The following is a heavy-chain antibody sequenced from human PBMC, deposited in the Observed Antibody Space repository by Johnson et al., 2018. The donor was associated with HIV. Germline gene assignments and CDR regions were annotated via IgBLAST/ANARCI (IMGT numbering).Heavy chain of an antibody. CDR3: AKKLGVGGGSNKAFDI. J-gene: IGHJ3*02. D-gene: IGHD2-15*01. Sequence: QVQLVESGGGVVQPGRSLRLSCAASGFTFSSYGMHWVRQAPGKGLEWVAVISYDGINKYYADSVKGRFTISRDNSKNTLYLQMNSLRAEDTAVDYCAKKLGVGGGSNKAFDIWGQGTMVTVSS. CDR2: ISYDGINK. V-gene: IGHV3-30*18. CDR1: GFTFSSYG.